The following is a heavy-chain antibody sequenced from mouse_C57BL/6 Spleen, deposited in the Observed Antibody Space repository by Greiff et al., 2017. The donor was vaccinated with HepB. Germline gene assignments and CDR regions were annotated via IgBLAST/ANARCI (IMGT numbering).Heavy chain of an antibody. CDR1: GFTFSSYG. J-gene: IGHJ2*01. CDR2: ISSGGSYT. CDR3: ARHAYDYFDY. D-gene: IGHD1-1*01. Sequence: EVQLVESGGDLVKPGGSLKLSCAASGFTFSSYGMSWVRQTPDKRLEWVATISSGGSYTYYPDSVKGRFTISRDNAKNTLYLQMSSLKSEDTAMYYCARHAYDYFDYWGQGTTLTVSS. V-gene: IGHV5-6*01.